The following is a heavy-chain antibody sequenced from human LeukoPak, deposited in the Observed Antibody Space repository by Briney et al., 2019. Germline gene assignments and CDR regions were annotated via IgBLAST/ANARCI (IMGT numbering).Heavy chain of an antibody. J-gene: IGHJ4*02. CDR2: IYYSGST. V-gene: IGHV4-59*01. Sequence: PSETLSLTCTVSGGSISSYYWSWIRQPPGKGLEWLGYIYYSGSTNYNPSLKSRVTISVATSKNQFSLKLSSVSAADTAVYYCARDVDRAFDYWGQGTLVTVSS. CDR1: GGSISSYY. CDR3: ARDVDRAFDY. D-gene: IGHD3-10*01.